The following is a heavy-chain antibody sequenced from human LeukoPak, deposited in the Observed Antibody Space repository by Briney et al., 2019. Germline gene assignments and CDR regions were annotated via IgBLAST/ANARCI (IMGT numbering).Heavy chain of an antibody. J-gene: IGHJ4*02. CDR2: IRSSSTTI. CDR3: ARDTIGWELPAPFDY. Sequence: GGSLRLSCEASGFTFSNYSMNWVRQAPGKGLEWVSYIRSSSTTIYYADSVKGRFTNSRDNAKNSLYLQMNSLRAEDTAVYYCARDTIGWELPAPFDYWGQGTLVTVSS. CDR1: GFTFSNYS. V-gene: IGHV3-48*01. D-gene: IGHD1-26*01.